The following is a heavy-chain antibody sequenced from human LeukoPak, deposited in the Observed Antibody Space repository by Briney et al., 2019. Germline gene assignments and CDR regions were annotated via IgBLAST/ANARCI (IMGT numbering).Heavy chain of an antibody. CDR1: GFTFSSDS. D-gene: IGHD6-19*01. CDR3: ARCEQWLVRAFDY. Sequence: GGSLRLSCAASGFTFSSDSMNWVRQAPGKGLEWVSSISSSSSYIYYADSVKGRFTISRDNSKNTLYLQMNSLRAEDTAVYYCARCEQWLVRAFDYWGQGTLVTVSS. CDR2: ISSSSSYI. V-gene: IGHV3-21*01. J-gene: IGHJ4*02.